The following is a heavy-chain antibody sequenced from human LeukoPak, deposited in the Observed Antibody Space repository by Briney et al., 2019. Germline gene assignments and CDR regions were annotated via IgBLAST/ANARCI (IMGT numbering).Heavy chain of an antibody. J-gene: IGHJ4*02. Sequence: PGGSLRLSCAASGFTLSSYAMHWVRQAPGKGLEWVAVISYDGSNKYYADSVKGRFTISRDNSKNTLYLQMNSLRAEDTAVYYCAREADTMIVVVITTGGFDYWGQGTLVTVSS. CDR2: ISYDGSNK. V-gene: IGHV3-30*04. CDR3: AREADTMIVVVITTGGFDY. D-gene: IGHD3-22*01. CDR1: GFTLSSYA.